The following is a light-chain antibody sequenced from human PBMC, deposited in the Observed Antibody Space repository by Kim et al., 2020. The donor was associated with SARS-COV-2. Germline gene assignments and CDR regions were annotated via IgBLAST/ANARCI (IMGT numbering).Light chain of an antibody. V-gene: IGLV4-60*03. CDR1: SGHSSYI. CDR2: REGSGSY. CDR3: ETWDSNTRV. J-gene: IGLJ3*02. Sequence: QLVLTQSSSASASLGSSVKLTCTLSSGHSSYIIAWHQQQPGKAPRYLMKREGSGSYNKGSGVPDRFSGSSSGADRYLTISNLQSEDEADYYCETWDSNTRVFGGGTQLTVL.